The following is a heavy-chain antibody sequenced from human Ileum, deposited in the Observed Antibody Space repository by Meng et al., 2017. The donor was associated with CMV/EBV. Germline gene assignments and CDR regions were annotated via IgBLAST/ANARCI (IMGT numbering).Heavy chain of an antibody. Sequence: SETLSLTCTISGGSIITEKVHWVWIRQPPGKGLEWIGSIYYDGVSYYNPSLNRRVTMSVDTSKNQFSLTLTSVTAADTAIYSCARLMDTYFDTWGQGILVTVSS. V-gene: IGHV4-39*01. J-gene: IGHJ5*02. D-gene: IGHD3/OR15-3a*01. CDR2: IYYDGVS. CDR1: GGSIITEKVH. CDR3: ARLMDTYFDT.